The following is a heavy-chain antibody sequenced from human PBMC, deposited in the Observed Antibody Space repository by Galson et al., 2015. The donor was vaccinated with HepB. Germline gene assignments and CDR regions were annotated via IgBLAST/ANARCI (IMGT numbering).Heavy chain of an antibody. J-gene: IGHJ4*02. D-gene: IGHD5-12*01. CDR1: GFTFSSYG. CDR2: ISYDGSNK. V-gene: IGHV3-30*18. Sequence: SLRLSCAASGFTFSSYGMHWVRQAPGKGLEWVAVISYDGSNKYYADSVKGRFTISRDNSKNTLYLQMNSLRAEDTAVYYCAKEGGGYSGYDLDYWGQGTLVTVSS. CDR3: AKEGGGYSGYDLDY.